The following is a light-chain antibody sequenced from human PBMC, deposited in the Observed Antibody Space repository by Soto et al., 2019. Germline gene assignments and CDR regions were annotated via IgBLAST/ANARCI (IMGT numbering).Light chain of an antibody. J-gene: IGLJ2*01. CDR3: GSYAGNNNLI. Sequence: QSALTQPPSVSGSPGQSVTISCTVTSSDVGDYEHVSWYQLAPGTAPKLLISDVINRPSGVPDRFSGSKSGNTPSLTISGLQAEDEADYYCGSYAGNNNLIFGGGTKLTVL. CDR1: SSDVGDYEH. CDR2: DVI. V-gene: IGLV2-18*02.